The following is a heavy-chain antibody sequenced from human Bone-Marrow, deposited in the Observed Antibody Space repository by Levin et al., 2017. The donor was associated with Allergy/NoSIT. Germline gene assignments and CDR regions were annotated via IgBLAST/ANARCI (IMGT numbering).Heavy chain of an antibody. J-gene: IGHJ6*02. CDR1: GFNFRSYW. Sequence: PGGSLRLSCAASGFNFRSYWMSWVRQAPGKGLEWVANIKEDGSEKYYVDSVKGRFTISRDDAKDSLYLQMNSLGAEDSAVYYCARLDFSTSWDGDDNYYYGMDVWGQGTTVTVSS. D-gene: IGHD6-13*01. CDR3: ARLDFSTSWDGDDNYYYGMDV. CDR2: IKEDGSEK. V-gene: IGHV3-7*01.